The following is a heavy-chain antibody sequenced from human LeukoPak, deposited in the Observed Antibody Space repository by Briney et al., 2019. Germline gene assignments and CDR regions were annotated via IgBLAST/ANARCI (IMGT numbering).Heavy chain of an antibody. CDR2: ISGSGCNT. CDR1: GFTFKSYA. D-gene: IGHD2-15*01. J-gene: IGHJ4*02. CDR3: AKDFCSGGSCYSGSDH. V-gene: IGHV3-23*01. Sequence: PGGSLRLLCAASGFTFKSYAMMGLRQAPRKGVEGVSCISGSGCNTLYADCVKGRFNIFRDNSKNSLYLQMNSLRAADTAVYYCAKDFCSGGSCYSGSDHWGQGTLVTVSS.